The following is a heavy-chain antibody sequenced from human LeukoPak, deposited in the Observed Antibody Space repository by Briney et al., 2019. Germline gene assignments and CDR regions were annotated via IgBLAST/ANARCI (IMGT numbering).Heavy chain of an antibody. J-gene: IGHJ4*02. V-gene: IGHV3-30*02. CDR3: AKDVLWFGEDSGHYFAY. CDR2: IRSDGSNK. Sequence: PGGSLRLSCAASGFTFSTYDMHWVRQAPGRGLEWVAFIRSDGSNKYYADSVKGRFTISRDNSKNTLYLQMNSLRADDTSVYYCAKDVLWFGEDSGHYFAYGGQGPLVPASS. D-gene: IGHD3-10*01. CDR1: GFTFSTYD.